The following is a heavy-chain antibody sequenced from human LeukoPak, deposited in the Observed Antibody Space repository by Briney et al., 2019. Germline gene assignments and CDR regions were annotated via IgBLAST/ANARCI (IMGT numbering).Heavy chain of an antibody. V-gene: IGHV3-30*18. CDR2: TSYDESNK. Sequence: GSLRLSCTASGFTVGNNYMSWVRQPPGKGLEWVAVTSYDESNKHYTDSVKGRFTISRDNSKNTLYLQMSSLSPEDTAVYYCVKPWDPSGARKLGYWGQGTLVTVSS. CDR3: VKPWDPSGARKLGY. CDR1: GFTVGNNY. D-gene: IGHD1-26*01. J-gene: IGHJ4*02.